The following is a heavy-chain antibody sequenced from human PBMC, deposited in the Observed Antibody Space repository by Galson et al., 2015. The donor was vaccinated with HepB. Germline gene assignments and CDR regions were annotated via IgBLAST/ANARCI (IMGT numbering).Heavy chain of an antibody. J-gene: IGHJ4*02. CDR2: IYYSGST. CDR1: GGSISSYY. CDR3: ARGRYCSSTSCYGGPYYFDY. V-gene: IGHV4-59*01. Sequence: LSLTCTVSGGSISSYYWSWIRQPPGKGLEWIGYIYYSGSTNYNPSLKSRVTISVDTSKNQFSLKLSSVTAADTAVYYCARGRYCSSTSCYGGPYYFDYWGQGTLVTVSS. D-gene: IGHD2-2*01.